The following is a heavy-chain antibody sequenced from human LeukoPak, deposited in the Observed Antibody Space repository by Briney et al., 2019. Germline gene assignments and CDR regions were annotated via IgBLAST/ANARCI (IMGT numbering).Heavy chain of an antibody. V-gene: IGHV3-15*01. D-gene: IGHD1-1*01. CDR2: IKSKFDGGAI. CDR3: TTDPPRTEGHYMAV. J-gene: IGHJ6*03. Sequence: GGSLRLSCAASGFIFDNLWMTWVRQTPGRGLEWVGRIKSKFDGGAIDYAAPVKTRFIISRDDSRNMLYLQMNSLRIEDTAIYYCTTDPPRTEGHYMAVWGKGTTVTVSS. CDR1: GFIFDNLW.